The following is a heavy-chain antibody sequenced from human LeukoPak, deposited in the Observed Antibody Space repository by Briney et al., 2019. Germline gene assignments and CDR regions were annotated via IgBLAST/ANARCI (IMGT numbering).Heavy chain of an antibody. J-gene: IGHJ1*01. V-gene: IGHV3-53*05. Sequence: GGSLRLSCTASGFTVSSNYMNWVREAPGKGLEWVSIIYSGGTSYYTDSVKGRFTISRDNSKNTLYLQMSSLRPEDTAVYYCVKDREMGSGWAYFQHWGQGTLVTVSS. D-gene: IGHD6-19*01. CDR1: GFTVSSNY. CDR2: IYSGGTS. CDR3: VKDREMGSGWAYFQH.